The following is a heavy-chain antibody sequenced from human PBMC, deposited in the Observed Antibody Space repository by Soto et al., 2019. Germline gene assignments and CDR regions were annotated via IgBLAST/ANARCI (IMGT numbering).Heavy chain of an antibody. J-gene: IGHJ5*02. V-gene: IGHV1-8*01. CDR3: ARGWYYGSGSPFDP. CDR1: GYTFTSYD. D-gene: IGHD3-10*01. CDR2: MNPNSGNT. Sequence: QVQLVQYVAEVKKPGASVMVSCKASGYTFTSYDINWVRQATGQGLEWMGWMNPNSGNTGYAQKFQGRVTMTRNTSISTAYMELSSLRSEDTAVYYCARGWYYGSGSPFDPWGQGTLVTVSS.